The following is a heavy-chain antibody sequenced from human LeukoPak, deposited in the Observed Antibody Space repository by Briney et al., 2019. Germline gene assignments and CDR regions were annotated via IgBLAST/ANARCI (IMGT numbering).Heavy chain of an antibody. V-gene: IGHV3-20*04. CDR1: GFTFDDYG. J-gene: IGHJ4*02. CDR2: INWNGGST. CDR3: AKALLYYYDDN. D-gene: IGHD3-22*01. Sequence: RPGGSLRLSCAASGFTFDDYGMSWVRQAPGKGLEWVSGINWNGGSTGYADSVKGRFTISRDNAKNSLYLQMNGLRAEDTAVYYCAKALLYYYDDNWGQGTLVTVSS.